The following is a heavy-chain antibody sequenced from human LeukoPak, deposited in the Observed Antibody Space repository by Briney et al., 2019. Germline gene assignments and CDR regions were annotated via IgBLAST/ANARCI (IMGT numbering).Heavy chain of an antibody. D-gene: IGHD5-18*01. CDR2: ISRSGCST. CDR3: AKGGYSYGYQPGRSFDY. J-gene: IGHJ4*02. CDR1: GFTFSSYA. V-gene: IGHV3-23*01. Sequence: PGGSLRLSCAASGFTFSSYAMSWVRQAPGKGLEWVSAISRSGCSTYYADSVKGRFTISRDNSKNTLYLQMNSLRAEDTAVYYCAKGGYSYGYQPGRSFDYWGQGTLVTVSS.